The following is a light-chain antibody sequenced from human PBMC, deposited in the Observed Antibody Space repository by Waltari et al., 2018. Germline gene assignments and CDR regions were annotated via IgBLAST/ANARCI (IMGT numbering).Light chain of an antibody. CDR1: QSINSW. J-gene: IGKJ2*01. CDR3: QQYNTYSFT. Sequence: DIQMTRSPSTLSASVGDRVPITCRASQSINSWLAWYQQKPGKAPNLLIYKASSLESGVPSRFGGSGSGTEFTLSISSLQPDDFATYYCQQYNTYSFTFGQGTKLEIK. CDR2: KAS. V-gene: IGKV1-5*03.